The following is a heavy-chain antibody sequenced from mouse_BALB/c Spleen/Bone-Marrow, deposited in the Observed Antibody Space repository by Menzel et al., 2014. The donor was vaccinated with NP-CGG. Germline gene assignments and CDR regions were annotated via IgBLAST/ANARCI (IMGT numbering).Heavy chain of an antibody. CDR2: INPSTGYT. CDR3: ARWGDDGTFDY. V-gene: IGHV1-7*01. CDR1: GYTFTSYW. D-gene: IGHD2-12*01. J-gene: IGHJ2*01. Sequence: QVQLQQSGAELARPGASVKLSCRASGYTFTSYWMHWVKQRPGQGLEWIGYINPSTGYTEYNQKFKDKATLTADKSSSTAYMQLSSLTSEDSAVYYCARWGDDGTFDYWGQGTTLTVSS.